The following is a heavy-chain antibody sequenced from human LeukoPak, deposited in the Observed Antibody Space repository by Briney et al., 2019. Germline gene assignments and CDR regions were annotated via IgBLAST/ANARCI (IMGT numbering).Heavy chain of an antibody. CDR1: GFTFSSYA. D-gene: IGHD3-10*01. Sequence: GGSLRLSCAASGFTFSSYAMHWVRQAPGKGLEWVAVISYDGSNKYYADSVKGRFTISRDNSKNTLYLQMNSLRAEDTAVYYCARDRADSRNWFDPWGQGTLVTVSS. CDR2: ISYDGSNK. V-gene: IGHV3-30-3*01. CDR3: ARDRADSRNWFDP. J-gene: IGHJ5*02.